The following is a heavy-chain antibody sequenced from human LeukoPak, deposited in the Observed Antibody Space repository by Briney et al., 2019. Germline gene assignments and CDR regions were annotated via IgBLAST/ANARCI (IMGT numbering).Heavy chain of an antibody. V-gene: IGHV3-74*01. CDR3: ASQIPATATHPFDY. D-gene: IGHD2-15*01. CDR1: GCTFSSYS. J-gene: IGHJ4*02. CDR2: IDSDGSTT. Sequence: GGSLRLSCAASGCTFSSYSMHWVRQAPGKGPVWVSRIDSDGSTTNYADSVKGRFTISRDNAKNSLYLQMNSLRAEDTAVYYCASQIPATATHPFDYWGQGTLVTVSS.